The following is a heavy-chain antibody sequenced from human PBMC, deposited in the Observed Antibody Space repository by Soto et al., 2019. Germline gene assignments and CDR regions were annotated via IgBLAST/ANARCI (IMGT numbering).Heavy chain of an antibody. CDR2: FYPGDFDI. Sequence: GESLKISCHASGYKFIDYWIGWVRQVPGKGLEWMGGFYPGDFDIKYSPSFRGQVTISVDKSTTTAYLQWSSLKDSDTAMYYCARASGGEYYDSRQYYYSYWGQGTLVTVSS. V-gene: IGHV5-51*01. J-gene: IGHJ4*02. CDR3: ARASGGEYYDSRQYYYSY. D-gene: IGHD3-22*01. CDR1: GYKFIDYW.